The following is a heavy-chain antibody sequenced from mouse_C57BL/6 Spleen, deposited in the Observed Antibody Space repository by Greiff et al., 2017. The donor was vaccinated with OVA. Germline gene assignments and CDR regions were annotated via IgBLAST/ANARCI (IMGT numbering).Heavy chain of an antibody. Sequence: EVKLVESGPGLVKPSQSLSLTCSVTGYSITSGYYWNWIRQFPGNKLEWMGYISYDGSNNYNPSLKNRISITRDTSKNQFFLKLNSVTTEDTATYYCARGNYGSSSFAYWGQGTLVTVSA. CDR1: GYSITSGYY. D-gene: IGHD1-1*01. J-gene: IGHJ3*01. CDR3: ARGNYGSSSFAY. CDR2: ISYDGSN. V-gene: IGHV3-6*01.